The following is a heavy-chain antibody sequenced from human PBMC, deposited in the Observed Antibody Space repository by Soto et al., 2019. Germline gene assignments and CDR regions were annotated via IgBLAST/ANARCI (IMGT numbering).Heavy chain of an antibody. CDR3: ARHREYRSPYSPLDA. D-gene: IGHD2-15*01. J-gene: IGHJ6*02. Sequence: GGSLRLSCVASGFTFSSYGMSWVRQAPGEGLEWVAGISGISGRTDYADSVKGRFTISRDNSNNILYLQLNSLRAEDTAIYYFARHREYRSPYSPLDAWGQGAPV. CDR2: ISGISGRT. CDR1: GFTFSSYG. V-gene: IGHV3-23*01.